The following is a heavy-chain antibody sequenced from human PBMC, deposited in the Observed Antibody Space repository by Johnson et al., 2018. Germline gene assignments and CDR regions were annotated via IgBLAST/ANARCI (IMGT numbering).Heavy chain of an antibody. CDR1: GFTFSSYS. CDR2: ISSSSSYI. Sequence: VQLVQSGGGLVKPGGSLRLSCAASGFTFSSYSMNWVRQAPGKGLEWVSSISSSSSYIYYADSLKGRFTISRDNDKNSLYLQMNSLRAEDTAVYYCARDRDNWNTAFDIWGQGTMVTVSS. CDR3: ARDRDNWNTAFDI. J-gene: IGHJ3*02. V-gene: IGHV3-21*01. D-gene: IGHD1/OR15-1a*01.